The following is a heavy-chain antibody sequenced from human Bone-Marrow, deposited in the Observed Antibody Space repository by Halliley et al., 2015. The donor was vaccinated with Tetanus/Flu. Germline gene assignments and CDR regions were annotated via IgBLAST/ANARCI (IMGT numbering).Heavy chain of an antibody. J-gene: IGHJ4*02. CDR2: VIPILGLA. V-gene: IGHV1-69*02. Sequence: QGLGWMGRVIPILGLADFAQKFRGRVTFTADKSTSTAYMDLSSLTSEDTAVYYCAEAPTGYTLEYWGQGTLVTVSS. CDR3: AEAPTGYTLEY. D-gene: IGHD6-13*01.